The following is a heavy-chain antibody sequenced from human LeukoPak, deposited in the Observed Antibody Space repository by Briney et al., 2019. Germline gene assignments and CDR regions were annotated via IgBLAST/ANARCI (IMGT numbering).Heavy chain of an antibody. D-gene: IGHD3-10*01. CDR1: GGTFSSYA. J-gene: IGHJ6*02. CDR3: ARPPMVRGEGYYYGMDV. CDR2: IIPILGIA. V-gene: IGHV1-69*04. Sequence: SVKVSCKASGGTFSSYAISWVRQAPGQGLEWMGRIIPILGIANYAQKFQGRVTITADKSTSTAYMELSSLRSEDTAVYYCARPPMVRGEGYYYGMDVWGQGTTVTVSS.